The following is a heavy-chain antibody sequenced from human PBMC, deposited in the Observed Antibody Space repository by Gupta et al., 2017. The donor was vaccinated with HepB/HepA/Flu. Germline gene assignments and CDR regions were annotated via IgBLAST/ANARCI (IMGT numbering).Heavy chain of an antibody. CDR3: ARGRGSNYRDAFDV. Sequence: QVQPVELGGGVVVLGKALRLACATAGMVASTFALPRVRQAPGKGLEWVAVIWNDGSDQYYADSVKGRFTVSRDNSKNTLSLKMNSLRVEDTAIYYCARGRGSNYRDAFDVWGQGTMVTVSS. D-gene: IGHD4-11*01. CDR1: GMVASTFA. J-gene: IGHJ3*01. CDR2: IWNDGSDQ. V-gene: IGHV3-33*01.